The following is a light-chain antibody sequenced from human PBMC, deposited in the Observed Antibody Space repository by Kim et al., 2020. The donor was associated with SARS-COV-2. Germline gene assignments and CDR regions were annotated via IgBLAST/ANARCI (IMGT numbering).Light chain of an antibody. CDR3: QSRDSGGNVV. J-gene: IGLJ2*01. CDR1: SLRSYY. V-gene: IGLV3-19*01. CDR2: GRN. Sequence: SELTQDPAVSVALGQTVTITCQGDSLRSYYATWYQQKPRQAPVLVIYGRNNRPSGIPDRFSGSASGNTASLTISGAQAEDEAEFYCQSRDSGGNVVFGGGTQLTVL.